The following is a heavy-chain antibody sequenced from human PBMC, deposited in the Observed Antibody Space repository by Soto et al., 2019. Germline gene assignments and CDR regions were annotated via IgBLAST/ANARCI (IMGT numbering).Heavy chain of an antibody. J-gene: IGHJ5*02. CDR2: ISWNSGSI. CDR1: GFTFDDYA. V-gene: IGHV3-9*01. Sequence: EVQLVESGGGLVQPGRSLRLSCAASGFTFDDYAMHWVRQAPGKGLEWVSGISWNSGSIGYADSVKGRFTISRDNAKNSLYLQMNRLRAEDTALYYCAKGNAACIAAAGIFDGGWFDPWGQGTLVTVSS. CDR3: AKGNAACIAAAGIFDGGWFDP. D-gene: IGHD6-13*01.